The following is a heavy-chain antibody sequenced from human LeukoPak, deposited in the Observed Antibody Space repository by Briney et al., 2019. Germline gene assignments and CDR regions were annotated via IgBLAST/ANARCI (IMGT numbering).Heavy chain of an antibody. Sequence: ASVKVSCKSSGYTFTSYGFTWVRQPPGQGLGWMGWISAYNGNTNYVQKLQGRVTTSTDTSTSTVYMELRSLRSDDTAVYYCARGGLTESVDYWGQGTLVTVSS. CDR2: ISAYNGNT. V-gene: IGHV1-18*01. CDR1: GYTFTSYG. D-gene: IGHD3-10*01. J-gene: IGHJ4*02. CDR3: ARGGLTESVDY.